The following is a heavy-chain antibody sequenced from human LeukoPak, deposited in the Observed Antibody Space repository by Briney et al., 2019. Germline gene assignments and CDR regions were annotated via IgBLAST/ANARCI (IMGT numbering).Heavy chain of an antibody. V-gene: IGHV1-18*01. CDR3: ARWATYYYDSSGYCPDY. CDR1: GGTFSSYA. Sequence: GASVKVSCKASGGTFSSYAISWVRQAPGQGLEWMGWISAYNGNTNYAQKPQGRVTMTTDTSTSTAYMELRSLRSDDTAVYYCARWATYYYDSSGYCPDYWGQGTLVTVSS. J-gene: IGHJ4*02. D-gene: IGHD3-22*01. CDR2: ISAYNGNT.